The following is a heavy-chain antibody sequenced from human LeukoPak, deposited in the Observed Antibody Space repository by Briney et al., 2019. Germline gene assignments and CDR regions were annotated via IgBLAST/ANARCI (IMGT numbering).Heavy chain of an antibody. CDR1: GGSISSGDYY. V-gene: IGHV4-39*07. D-gene: IGHD6-13*01. J-gene: IGHJ5*02. CDR2: INHSGST. CDR3: ARLRWVAAAVTYNWFDP. Sequence: SETLSLTCTVSGGSISSGDYYWSWIRQPPGKGLEWIGEINHSGSTNYNPSLKSRVTISVDTSKNQFSLKLSSVTAADTAVYYCARLRWVAAAVTYNWFDPWGQGTLVTVSS.